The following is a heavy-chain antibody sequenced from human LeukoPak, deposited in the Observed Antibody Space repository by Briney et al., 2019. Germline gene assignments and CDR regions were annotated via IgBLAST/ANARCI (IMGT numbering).Heavy chain of an antibody. V-gene: IGHV4-4*07. J-gene: IGHJ6*03. CDR1: GGSISSYY. D-gene: IGHD2-2*01. CDR2: IYTSGST. CDR3: ARDLEVLSTTSRYYYYMDV. Sequence: SETLSFTCTVSGGSISSYYWSWIRQPAGRGLEWIGRIYTSGSTNYNPSLKSRVTMSVGTSKNQFSLKLSSVTAADTAVYYCARDLEVLSTTSRYYYYMDVWGKGTTVTVSS.